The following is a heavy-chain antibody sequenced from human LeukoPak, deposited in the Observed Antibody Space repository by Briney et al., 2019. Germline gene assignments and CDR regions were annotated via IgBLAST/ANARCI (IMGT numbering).Heavy chain of an antibody. J-gene: IGHJ6*03. Sequence: TSETLSLTCTVSGGSISSGSYYWNWIRQPAGKGLEWIGRIYTSGGTNYNPSLKSRVTISVDTSKSQFSLKLSSVTAADTAVYYCARGRAWGGDCYMDVWGKGTTVTISS. D-gene: IGHD7-27*01. V-gene: IGHV4-61*02. CDR2: IYTSGGT. CDR1: GGSISSGSYY. CDR3: ARGRAWGGDCYMDV.